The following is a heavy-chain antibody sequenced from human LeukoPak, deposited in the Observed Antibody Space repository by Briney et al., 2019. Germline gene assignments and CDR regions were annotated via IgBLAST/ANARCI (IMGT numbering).Heavy chain of an antibody. V-gene: IGHV3-11*01. CDR3: ARSYYDFWSGYLYYYGMDV. Sequence: PGGSLRLSCAASGFTFSDYYMSWIRQAPGKGLEWVSYISSSGSTIYYADSVKGRFTISRDNAKNSLYLQMNSLRAEDTAVYYCARSYYDFWSGYLYYYGMDVWGQGTTVTVSS. CDR1: GFTFSDYY. J-gene: IGHJ6*02. CDR2: ISSSGSTI. D-gene: IGHD3-3*01.